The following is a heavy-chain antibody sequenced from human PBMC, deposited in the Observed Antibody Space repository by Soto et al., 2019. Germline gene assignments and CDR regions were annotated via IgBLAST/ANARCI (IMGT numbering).Heavy chain of an antibody. V-gene: IGHV1-18*01. Sequence: VQLVQSGTEVKKPGASVKVSCKAAGYTFTTYGISWVRQAPGQGLEWMGWITGDNGNTNYAQSFQGRVTMTIETSTSRAYMELGSLRSDDTAVYYCASREEIHSYWFDYWGQGTPIIVSS. CDR3: ASREEIHSYWFDY. D-gene: IGHD2-8*02. CDR1: GYTFTTYG. J-gene: IGHJ4*02. CDR2: ITGDNGNT.